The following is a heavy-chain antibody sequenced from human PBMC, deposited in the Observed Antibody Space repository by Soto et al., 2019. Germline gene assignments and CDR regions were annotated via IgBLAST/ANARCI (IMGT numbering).Heavy chain of an antibody. CDR3: VRDQNSGYYRTADY. D-gene: IGHD3-22*01. V-gene: IGHV3-30-3*01. CDR1: GFTLSTYA. J-gene: IGHJ4*02. Sequence: QVQVVESGGGVVQPGRSLRLSCAASGFTLSTYAMHWVRQAPGKGLEWLAVISYDGSRTHYAGSMEGRFTISRDTSKNTLYLQMNSLRPEDTAVYFCVRDQNSGYYRTADYWGQGTLVTVSS. CDR2: ISYDGSRT.